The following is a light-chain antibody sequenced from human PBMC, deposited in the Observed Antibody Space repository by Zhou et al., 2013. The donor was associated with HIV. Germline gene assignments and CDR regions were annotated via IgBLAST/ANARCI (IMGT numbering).Light chain of an antibody. V-gene: IGKV1D-16*01. CDR3: QQYNAYPPT. CDR1: QGISTW. Sequence: DIQMTQSPSSVSASVGDRVTITCRASQGISTWLGWYQQKAGKAPKLLIFPASSLQSGVPSRFSGSGSGTHFTLTINSLQPEDFATYYCQQYNAYPPTFGQGPRWKSN. CDR2: PAS. J-gene: IGKJ1*01.